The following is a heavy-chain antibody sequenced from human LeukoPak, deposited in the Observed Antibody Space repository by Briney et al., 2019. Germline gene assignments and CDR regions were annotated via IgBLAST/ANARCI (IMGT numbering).Heavy chain of an antibody. CDR1: GYTFTGYY. CDR2: INPNSGGT. V-gene: IGHV1-2*02. D-gene: IGHD4-23*01. CDR3: ARDRIGYGGNSVVGY. J-gene: IGHJ4*02. Sequence: ASVKVSCKASGYTFTGYYMHWVRQAPGQGLEWMGWINPNSGGTNYAQKFQGRVTMTRDTSISTAYMELSRLRSDDTAVYYCARDRIGYGGNSVVGYWGQGTLVTVSS.